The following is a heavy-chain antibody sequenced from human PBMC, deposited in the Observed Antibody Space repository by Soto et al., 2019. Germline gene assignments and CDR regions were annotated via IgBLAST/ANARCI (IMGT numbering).Heavy chain of an antibody. J-gene: IGHJ4*02. CDR2: IYWDDDE. CDR1: GFSLTTDGEG. Sequence: QITLKESGPTLVKSTQTLTLTCSFSGFSLTTDGEGVGWVRQSPGEALEWLALIYWDDDERYSPSLKTRLTITKDISRNQVVLVMTNMEPVDTGTYFCAHSRNLITEDAQVGDFVYWGQGT. D-gene: IGHD1-26*01. V-gene: IGHV2-5*02. CDR3: AHSRNLITEDAQVGDFVY.